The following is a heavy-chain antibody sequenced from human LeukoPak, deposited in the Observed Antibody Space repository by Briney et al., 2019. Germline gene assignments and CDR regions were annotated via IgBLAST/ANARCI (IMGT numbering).Heavy chain of an antibody. V-gene: IGHV1-69*13. J-gene: IGHJ4*02. Sequence: SVKVSCKGSGYTFKSYYIFWVRQVPGQGLEWMGGIIPIFGTANYAQKFQGRVTITADESTSTAYMELSSLRSEDTAVYYCARGRRFSGYWGQGTLVTVSS. CDR1: GYTFKSYY. CDR2: IIPIFGTA. CDR3: ARGRRFSGY. D-gene: IGHD3-3*01.